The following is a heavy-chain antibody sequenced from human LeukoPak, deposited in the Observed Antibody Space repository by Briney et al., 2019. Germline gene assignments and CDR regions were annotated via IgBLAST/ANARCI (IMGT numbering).Heavy chain of an antibody. CDR3: AKGAYYYMDV. CDR2: IRYDGSNK. V-gene: IGHV3-30*02. CDR1: GFTFSSYA. J-gene: IGHJ6*03. Sequence: GGSLRLSCAASGFTFSSYAMHWVRQAPGKGLEWVAFIRYDGSNKYYADSVKGRSTISRDNSKNTLYLQMNSLRAEDTAVYYCAKGAYYYMDVWGKGTTVTISS.